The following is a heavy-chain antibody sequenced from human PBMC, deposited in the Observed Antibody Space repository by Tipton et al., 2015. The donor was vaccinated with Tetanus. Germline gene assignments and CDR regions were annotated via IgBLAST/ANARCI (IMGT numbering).Heavy chain of an antibody. J-gene: IGHJ6*02. CDR1: GGSLNTFY. CDR3: ARDFRERSGTYYSYYYTMDV. V-gene: IGHV4-4*07. CDR2: VYSSGST. D-gene: IGHD1-26*01. Sequence: LRLSCTVSGGSLNTFYWNWIRQPAGKGLEWIGRVYSSGSTNYNPSLKNRVTMSIDAPKNQFSLELTSVTAADTAVYYCARDFRERSGTYYSYYYTMDVWGQGTTVTVSS.